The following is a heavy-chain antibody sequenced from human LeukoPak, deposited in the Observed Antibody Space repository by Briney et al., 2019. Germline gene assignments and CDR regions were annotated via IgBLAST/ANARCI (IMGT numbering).Heavy chain of an antibody. CDR2: ISSSSSYI. CDR3: ARDQAAGSYFDY. Sequence: TGGSLRLSCAASGFTFSSYSMNWVRQAPGKGLEWVSSISSSSSYIYYADSVKGRFTISRDNAKNSLYLQMNSLRAEDTAVYYCARDQAAGSYFDYWGQGTLVTVSS. V-gene: IGHV3-21*01. J-gene: IGHJ4*02. CDR1: GFTFSSYS. D-gene: IGHD6-13*01.